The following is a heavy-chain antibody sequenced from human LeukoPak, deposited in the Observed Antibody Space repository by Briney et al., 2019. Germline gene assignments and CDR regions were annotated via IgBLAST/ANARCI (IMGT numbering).Heavy chain of an antibody. Sequence: GGSLRLSCAASGFTFGSYWMTWVGQVQGKGLEWVAKIKEDESEKYYVGSVRGRFTISRDNAKNSLYLQMNNLRAEDAAVYYCARCNYYDSSRFPTSFENWGHGTLVTVSS. V-gene: IGHV3-7*01. CDR1: GFTFGSYW. J-gene: IGHJ4*01. CDR2: IKEDESEK. D-gene: IGHD3-22*01. CDR3: ARCNYYDSSRFPTSFEN.